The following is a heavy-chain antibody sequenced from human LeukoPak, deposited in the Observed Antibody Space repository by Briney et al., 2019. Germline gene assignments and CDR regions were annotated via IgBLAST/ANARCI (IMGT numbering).Heavy chain of an antibody. CDR3: ARDLYI. J-gene: IGHJ4*02. CDR2: ASAEGTNT. V-gene: IGHV3-74*01. Sequence: PGGSLRLSCAASGFTFNKYWLHWVRHVPGKGLMWVSRASAEGTNTDYADSARGRFTISRDNARNTLYLQMSFLRVEDTAFYYCARDLYIGGQGTLVTVSS. CDR1: GFTFNKYW.